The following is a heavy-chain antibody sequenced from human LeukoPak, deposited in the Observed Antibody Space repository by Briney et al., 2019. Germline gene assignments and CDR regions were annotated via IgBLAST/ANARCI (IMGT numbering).Heavy chain of an antibody. J-gene: IGHJ4*02. CDR3: ARVIPWDGYNPYYFDY. V-gene: IGHV1-8*03. Sequence: ASVKVSCKASGYTFTSYDINWVRQATGQGLEWMGWMNPNSGSTGYAQKFQGRVTITKNTSISTAYMELSSLRSEDTAVYYCARVIPWDGYNPYYFDYWGQGTLVTVSS. CDR1: GYTFTSYD. CDR2: MNPNSGST. D-gene: IGHD5-24*01.